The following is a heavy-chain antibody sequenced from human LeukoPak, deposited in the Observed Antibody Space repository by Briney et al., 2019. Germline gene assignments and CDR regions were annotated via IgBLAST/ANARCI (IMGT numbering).Heavy chain of an antibody. CDR2: INWNGGST. CDR3: AKDVSVGAEHFDY. CDR1: GFTFDDYG. J-gene: IGHJ4*02. V-gene: IGHV3-20*04. Sequence: GGSLRLSCAASGFTFDDYGMSWVRQAPGKGLEWVSGINWNGGSTYYADSVKGRFTISRDNSKNTLYLQMNSLRAEDTAVYYCAKDVSVGAEHFDYWGQGTLVTVSS. D-gene: IGHD1-26*01.